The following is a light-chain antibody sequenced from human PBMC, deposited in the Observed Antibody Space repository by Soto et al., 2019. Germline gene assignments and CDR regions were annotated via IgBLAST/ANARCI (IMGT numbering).Light chain of an antibody. CDR3: QSYDSSNLWV. Sequence: NFMLTQPHSVSESPGKTVTISCTRSSGSIASNYVQWYQQRPCSAPTTVIYEDNQRPSGVPDRFSGSIDSSSNSASLTISGLKTEDEADYYCQSYDSSNLWVFGGGTKLTVL. CDR1: SGSIASNY. V-gene: IGLV6-57*03. CDR2: EDN. J-gene: IGLJ3*02.